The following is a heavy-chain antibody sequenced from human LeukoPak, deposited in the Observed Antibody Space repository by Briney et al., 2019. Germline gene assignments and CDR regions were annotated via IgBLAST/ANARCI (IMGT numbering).Heavy chain of an antibody. CDR2: IRYDGSNK. D-gene: IGHD3-10*01. CDR1: GFTFSSYG. V-gene: IGHV3-30*02. Sequence: GGSLRLSCAASGFTFSSYGMHWVRQAPGKGLEWVAFIRYDGSNKYYADSVKGRFTISRDNSKNTPYLQMNSLRAEDTAVYYCAKDTAGFGELLLDYWGQGTLVTVSS. J-gene: IGHJ4*02. CDR3: AKDTAGFGELLLDY.